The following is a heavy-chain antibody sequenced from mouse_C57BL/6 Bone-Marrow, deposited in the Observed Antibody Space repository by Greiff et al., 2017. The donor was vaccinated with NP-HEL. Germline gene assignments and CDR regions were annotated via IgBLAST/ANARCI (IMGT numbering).Heavy chain of an antibody. CDR3: NELCWFAY. J-gene: IGHJ3*01. V-gene: IGHV1-15*01. Sequence: QVHVKQSGAELVRPGASVTLSCKASGYTFTDYEMHWVKQTPVHGLEWIGAIDPETGGTAYNQKFKGKAKLTADKSSSTAYMELRSLTSEDSAVYYCNELCWFAYWGQGTLVTVSA. CDR1: GYTFTDYE. CDR2: IDPETGGT. D-gene: IGHD4-1*01.